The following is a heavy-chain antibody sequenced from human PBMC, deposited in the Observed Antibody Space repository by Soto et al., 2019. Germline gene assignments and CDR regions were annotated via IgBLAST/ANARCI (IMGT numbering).Heavy chain of an antibody. CDR2: ISGSGGST. V-gene: IGHV3-23*01. J-gene: IGHJ6*02. CDR1: GFTFSSYA. D-gene: IGHD5-12*01. CDR3: AXDQDIVATIPYYYGMDV. Sequence: PGGSLRLSCAASGFTFSSYAMSWVRQAPGKGLEWVSAISGSGGSTYYADSVKGGFTISRDNSKNTLYLQMNSLRAEDTAVYYCAXDQDIVATIPYYYGMDVWGQGTTVTVSS.